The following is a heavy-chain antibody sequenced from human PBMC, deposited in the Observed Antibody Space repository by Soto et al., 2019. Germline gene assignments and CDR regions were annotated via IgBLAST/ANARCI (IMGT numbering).Heavy chain of an antibody. V-gene: IGHV3-23*01. Sequence: PGGSLRLSCAASEFMFSNYAMSWVRQAPGKGLEWVSAISGSGGITYYADSVKGRFTISRDNSKNTLYLQMNSLRAEDTAVYYCATAEKSSAVAGYFDSWGQGTLVTVSS. CDR2: ISGSGGIT. CDR3: ATAEKSSAVAGYFDS. CDR1: EFMFSNYA. J-gene: IGHJ4*02. D-gene: IGHD6-19*01.